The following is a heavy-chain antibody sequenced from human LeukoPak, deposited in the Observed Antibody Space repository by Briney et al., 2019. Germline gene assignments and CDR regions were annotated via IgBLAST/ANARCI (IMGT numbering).Heavy chain of an antibody. CDR3: AKDSRRYSGYDYTY. J-gene: IGHJ4*02. V-gene: IGHV3-9*01. D-gene: IGHD5-12*01. CDR2: ISWNSGSI. Sequence: GGSLRLSCAASGFTFDDYAMHWVRQAPGKGLEWVSGISWNSGSIGYADSVKGRFTISRDNAKNSLYLQMNSLRAEDTALYYCAKDSRRYSGYDYTYWGQGTLVTVSS. CDR1: GFTFDDYA.